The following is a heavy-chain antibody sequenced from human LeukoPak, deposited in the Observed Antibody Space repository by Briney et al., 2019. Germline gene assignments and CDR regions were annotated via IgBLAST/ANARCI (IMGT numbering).Heavy chain of an antibody. J-gene: IGHJ4*02. Sequence: PSETLSLTCTVSGGSISSYYWSWIRQPPGKGLEWIGYIYYSGSTNYNPSLKSRVTISVDTSKNQFSLKLSSVTAADTAVYYCARGDPFLTGLPYYFDYWGQGTLVTVSS. CDR2: IYYSGST. V-gene: IGHV4-59*01. CDR3: ARGDPFLTGLPYYFDY. D-gene: IGHD3-9*01. CDR1: GGSISSYY.